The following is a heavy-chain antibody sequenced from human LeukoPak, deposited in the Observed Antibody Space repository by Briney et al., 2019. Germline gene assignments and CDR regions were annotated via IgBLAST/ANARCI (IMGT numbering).Heavy chain of an antibody. Sequence: GGSLRLSCAVSGFTFTDFYMNWVRQAPGKGLEWVSWISPTSSYMYYADSVKGRFTISRDNAKNSLYLQMNSLRAEDTALYYCVRHADGGNSWFDTWGQGTLVTVSS. V-gene: IGHV3-21*04. CDR1: GFTFTDFY. CDR3: VRHADGGNSWFDT. J-gene: IGHJ5*02. D-gene: IGHD4-23*01. CDR2: ISPTSSYM.